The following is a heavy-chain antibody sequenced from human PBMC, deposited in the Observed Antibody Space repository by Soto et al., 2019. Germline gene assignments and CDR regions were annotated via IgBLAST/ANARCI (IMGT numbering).Heavy chain of an antibody. Sequence: SVKVSCKASGFNFGSSAIQWVRQARGHRLEWIGWIVVGTGNTNYAQKFQERVTITRDMSTSTVYMELSSLRSEDTAVYYCARDFGTGYSVYYGMDVWGQGTTVTVSS. CDR1: GFNFGSSA. CDR2: IVVGTGNT. V-gene: IGHV1-58*02. CDR3: ARDFGTGYSVYYGMDV. D-gene: IGHD6-25*01. J-gene: IGHJ6*02.